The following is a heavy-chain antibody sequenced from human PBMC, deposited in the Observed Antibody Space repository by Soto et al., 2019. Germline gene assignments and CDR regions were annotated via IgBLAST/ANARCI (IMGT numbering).Heavy chain of an antibody. Sequence: GGSLRLSCAASGFTFSSYAMSWVRQAPGKGLEWVSAISGSGGSTYYADSVKGRFTISRDNSKNTLYLQMNSLRAEDTAVYYCAKDPGNYDFWSGYYTGIAPPPNDAFDIWGQGTMVTVSS. CDR2: ISGSGGST. CDR3: AKDPGNYDFWSGYYTGIAPPPNDAFDI. D-gene: IGHD3-3*01. V-gene: IGHV3-23*01. J-gene: IGHJ3*02. CDR1: GFTFSSYA.